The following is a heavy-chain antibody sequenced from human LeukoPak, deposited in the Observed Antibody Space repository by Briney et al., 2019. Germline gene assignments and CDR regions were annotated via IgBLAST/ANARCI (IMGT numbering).Heavy chain of an antibody. J-gene: IGHJ6*03. CDR2: INPNSGGT. V-gene: IGHV1-2*02. Sequence: ASVKVSCKASGYTFTGYYMHWVRQAPGQGLEWMGWINPNSGGTNYAQKFQGRVTMTRDTSISTAYMELSRLRSDDTAVYYCARGGSYGGVYYYHYMDVWGKGTTVTVSS. D-gene: IGHD1-26*01. CDR3: ARGGSYGGVYYYHYMDV. CDR1: GYTFTGYY.